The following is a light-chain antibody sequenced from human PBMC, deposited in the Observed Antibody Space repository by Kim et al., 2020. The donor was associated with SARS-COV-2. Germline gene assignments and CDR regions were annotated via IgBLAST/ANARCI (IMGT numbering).Light chain of an antibody. Sequence: EIVLTQSPATLSLSPGERATLSCRASQSVSSHLAWYQQKSGQAPRLLIYDASNRATGIPARFSGSGSGTDFTLTISSLEPEDFAVYYCQQRSNWPPITFGQGTRLEIK. CDR1: QSVSSH. J-gene: IGKJ5*01. CDR3: QQRSNWPPIT. CDR2: DAS. V-gene: IGKV3-11*01.